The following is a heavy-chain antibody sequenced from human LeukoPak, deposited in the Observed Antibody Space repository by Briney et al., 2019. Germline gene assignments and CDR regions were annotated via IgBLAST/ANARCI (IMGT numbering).Heavy chain of an antibody. Sequence: TSETLSLTCAVSGGSISSGGYSWSWIRQPPGKGLEWIGYIYHSGSTYYNPSLKSRVTISVDRSKNQFSLKLSSATAADTAVYYCARGGKGYFDYWGQGTLVTVSS. J-gene: IGHJ4*02. CDR1: GGSISSGGYS. CDR3: ARGGKGYFDY. V-gene: IGHV4-30-2*01. CDR2: IYHSGST. D-gene: IGHD1-26*01.